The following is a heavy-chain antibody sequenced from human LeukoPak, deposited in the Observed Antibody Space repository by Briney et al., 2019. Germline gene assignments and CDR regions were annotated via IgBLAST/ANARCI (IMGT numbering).Heavy chain of an antibody. CDR3: AKVPFDSTGYYYFDH. CDR2: IRGSGVST. D-gene: IGHD3-22*01. V-gene: IGHV3-23*01. Sequence: PGGSLRLSCAASGFTFSSYAMSWVRHAPGKGLEWVSDIRGSGVSTYYADSVKGRFTISRDNSKNTLYLQMNSLRAEDTAVYYCAKVPFDSTGYYYFDHWGQGTLVTVSS. J-gene: IGHJ4*02. CDR1: GFTFSSYA.